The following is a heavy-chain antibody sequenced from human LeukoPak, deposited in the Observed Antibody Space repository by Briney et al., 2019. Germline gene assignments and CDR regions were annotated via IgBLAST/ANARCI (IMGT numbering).Heavy chain of an antibody. CDR3: ASEGARGLSDY. CDR2: ISAYNGNT. Sequence: GSSVKVSCKASGGTFSSYAISWVRQAPGQGLEWMGWISAYNGNTNYAQKLQGRVIMTTDTSTSTAYMELRSLRSDDTAVYYCASEGARGLSDYWGQGTLVTVSS. D-gene: IGHD3-16*02. V-gene: IGHV1-18*01. CDR1: GGTFSSYA. J-gene: IGHJ4*02.